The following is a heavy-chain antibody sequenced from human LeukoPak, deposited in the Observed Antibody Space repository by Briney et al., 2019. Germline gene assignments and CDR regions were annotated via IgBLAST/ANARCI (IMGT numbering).Heavy chain of an antibody. J-gene: IGHJ6*02. CDR1: GFTVSSNY. Sequence: PGGSLRLSCAASGFTVSSNYMSWVRQAPGKGLEWVSVIYSGGSTYYADSVKGRFTISRDNSKNTLYLQMNSLRAEDTAVYYCARQKLLYYYYGMDVWGQGTTVTVSS. V-gene: IGHV3-66*04. D-gene: IGHD2/OR15-2a*01. CDR3: ARQKLLYYYYGMDV. CDR2: IYSGGST.